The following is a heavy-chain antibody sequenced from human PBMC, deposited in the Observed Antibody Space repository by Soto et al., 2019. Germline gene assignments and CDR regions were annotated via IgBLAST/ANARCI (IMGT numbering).Heavy chain of an antibody. CDR1: QISFSSYW. J-gene: IGHJ6*02. V-gene: IGHV3-7*01. CDR2: INQDGSEK. D-gene: IGHD2-2*01. CDR3: ASSPRGYCSSTSCRELGNYYGMDV. Sequence: GGSLRLSCVVSQISFSSYWMTWVRQAPGKGLECVANINQDGSEKYYEDSVKGRFTISRDNTKNSLYLQMNSLRAEDTAVYYCASSPRGYCSSTSCRELGNYYGMDVWGQGTTVTVSS.